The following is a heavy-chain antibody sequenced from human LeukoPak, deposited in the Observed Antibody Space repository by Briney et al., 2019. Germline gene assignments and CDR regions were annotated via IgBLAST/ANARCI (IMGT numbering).Heavy chain of an antibody. Sequence: SGTLSLTSAVSGGSISSSNWWSRVRRPPGKGLEWIGEIYHSGSTNYNPSLKSRVTISIDKSKNQFSLKLSSVTAADTAVYYCARAGLPRALKNFFDSWGQGTLVTVSS. D-gene: IGHD4-11*01. CDR1: GGSISSSNW. V-gene: IGHV4-4*02. J-gene: IGHJ5*01. CDR3: ARAGLPRALKNFFDS. CDR2: IYHSGST.